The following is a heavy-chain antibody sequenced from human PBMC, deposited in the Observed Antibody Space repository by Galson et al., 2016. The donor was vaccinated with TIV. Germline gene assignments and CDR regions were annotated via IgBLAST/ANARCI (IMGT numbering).Heavy chain of an antibody. CDR1: GGTFSNYG. Sequence: SVKVSCKASGGTFSNYGVSWVRQAPGQGLEWMGGIIPIFGVPKYGQKFQGRLTITADESTSTAYMELSSLRSEDTAVYYCARGFSQLRYYGSGSYLYLDYWGQGTLVTVSS. CDR2: IIPIFGVP. D-gene: IGHD3-10*01. J-gene: IGHJ4*02. V-gene: IGHV1-69*13. CDR3: ARGFSQLRYYGSGSYLYLDY.